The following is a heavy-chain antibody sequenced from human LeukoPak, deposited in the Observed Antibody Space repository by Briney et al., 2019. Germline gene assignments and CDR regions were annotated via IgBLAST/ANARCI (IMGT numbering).Heavy chain of an antibody. Sequence: SETLSLTCTVSGGSISSGSYYWSWIRQPAGKGLEWIGRIYTSGSTNYNPSLKSRVTISVDTSKNQFSLNLRSVTAADTAMYYCARDSSSWYGVYYYYCMDVWGKGTTVTVSS. CDR2: IYTSGST. J-gene: IGHJ6*03. CDR1: GGSISSGSYY. CDR3: ARDSSSWYGVYYYYCMDV. V-gene: IGHV4-61*02. D-gene: IGHD6-13*01.